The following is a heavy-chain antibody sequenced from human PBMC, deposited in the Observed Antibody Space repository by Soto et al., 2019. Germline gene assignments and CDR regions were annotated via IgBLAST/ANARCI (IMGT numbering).Heavy chain of an antibody. CDR2: IYYSRNSGST. CDR1: GCSISSSTYY. V-gene: IGHV4-39*01. J-gene: IGHJ6*02. D-gene: IGHD4-4*01. CDR3: ARTRTVAYYYGMDV. Sequence: LETLSLTCTFSGCSISSSTYYLGWIRQPPGRGLEWIGSIYYSRNSGSTYHNPSLKSRVTISVDTSKNQFSLKLSSVTAADTAVYYCARTRTVAYYYGMDVWGQGTTVTVSS.